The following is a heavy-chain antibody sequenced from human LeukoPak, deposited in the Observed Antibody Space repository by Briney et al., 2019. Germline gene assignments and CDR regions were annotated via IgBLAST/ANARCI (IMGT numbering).Heavy chain of an antibody. CDR1: GYTFTGYY. J-gene: IGHJ4*02. CDR2: INPNSGGT. D-gene: IGHD3-10*01. Sequence: ASVKVSCKASGYTFTGYYMHWVRQAPGQGLEWMGWINPNSGGTNYAQKFQGRVTMTRDTSISTAYMELSRLRSDDTAVYYCAGNYGRYAGWSPLFDYWGQGTLVTVSS. CDR3: AGNYGRYAGWSPLFDY. V-gene: IGHV1-2*02.